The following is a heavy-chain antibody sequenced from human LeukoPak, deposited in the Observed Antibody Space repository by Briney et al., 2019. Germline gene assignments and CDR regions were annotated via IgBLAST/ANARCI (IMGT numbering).Heavy chain of an antibody. CDR2: ISGSGGST. CDR1: GFTFSSYA. V-gene: IGHV3-23*01. D-gene: IGHD1-14*01. J-gene: IGHJ4*02. Sequence: PGGFLRLSCAASGFTFSSYAMSWVRQAPGKGLEWVSAISGSGGSTYYADSVKGRFTISRDNSENTLYLQMNSLRVEDTAVYYCARTPDGADYWGQGTLVTVSS. CDR3: ARTPDGADY.